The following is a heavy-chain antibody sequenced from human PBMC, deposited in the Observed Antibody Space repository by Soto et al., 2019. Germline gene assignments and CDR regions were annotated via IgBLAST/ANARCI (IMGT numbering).Heavy chain of an antibody. Sequence: PSETLSLTCAVYGGSFSGYYWSWIRQPPGKGLEWIGEINHSGGTNYNPSLKSRVTISVDTSKNQFSLKLSSVTAADTAVYYCGILSGDSGVFYFDYWGQGTLVTVSS. J-gene: IGHJ4*02. CDR2: INHSGGT. CDR1: GGSFSGYY. CDR3: GILSGDSGVFYFDY. V-gene: IGHV4-34*01. D-gene: IGHD3-9*01.